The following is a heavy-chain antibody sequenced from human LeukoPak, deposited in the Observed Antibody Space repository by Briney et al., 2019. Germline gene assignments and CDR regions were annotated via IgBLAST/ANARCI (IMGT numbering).Heavy chain of an antibody. CDR2: ISGYNGDS. Sequence: ASVKVSCKASGHKLSNHGLNWVRQAPGQGLEWMGWISGYNGDSSYAQKFQGRTTMTVDTSSRTAYMELRSLRSDDTAVYYCARGQGFTVVFPIDHWGQGTLVTVSS. V-gene: IGHV1-18*01. D-gene: IGHD4-23*01. CDR3: ARGQGFTVVFPIDH. J-gene: IGHJ4*02. CDR1: GHKLSNHG.